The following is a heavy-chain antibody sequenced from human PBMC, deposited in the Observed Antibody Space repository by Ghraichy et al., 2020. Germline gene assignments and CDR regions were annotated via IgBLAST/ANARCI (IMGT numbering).Heavy chain of an antibody. J-gene: IGHJ4*03. Sequence: GGSLRLSCVVSEFSFSSFAMGWVRQAPGKGLEWVSGISGSGDTTFHADSAQGRVDISSDNSKNTVYLQMKTLRVGDTAIYYCVRFLTAYDLPTSNGFDFWGLGTLVTVSP. V-gene: IGHV3-23*01. D-gene: IGHD2-21*01. CDR2: ISGSGDTT. CDR3: VRFLTAYDLPTSNGFDF. CDR1: EFSFSSFA.